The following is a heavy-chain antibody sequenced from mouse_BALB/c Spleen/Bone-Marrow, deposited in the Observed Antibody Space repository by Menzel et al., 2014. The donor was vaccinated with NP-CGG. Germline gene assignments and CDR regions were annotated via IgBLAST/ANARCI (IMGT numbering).Heavy chain of an antibody. D-gene: IGHD2-4*01. Sequence: QVQLQQSGPGLVAPSQSLSITCTVSGFSITTFGVHWVRQPPGKGLEWLGVIWAGESTNYNSALMSRLSISKDNSKSQVFLKMNSLQTDGTAMYYCARSTMITEGFAYWGQGTLVTVSA. J-gene: IGHJ3*01. CDR2: IWAGEST. CDR3: ARSTMITEGFAY. V-gene: IGHV2-9*02. CDR1: GFSITTFG.